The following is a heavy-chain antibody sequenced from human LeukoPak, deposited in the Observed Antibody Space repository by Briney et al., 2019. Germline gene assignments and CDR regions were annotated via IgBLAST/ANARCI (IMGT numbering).Heavy chain of an antibody. J-gene: IGHJ6*03. Sequence: SVKVSCKASGGTFSSYAISWVRQAPGQGLEWMGGIIPIFGTANYAQKFQGRVTITTDESTSTAYMELSSLRSEDTAVYYCARGPYDSSGNYYYMDVWGKGTTVTVSS. D-gene: IGHD3-22*01. CDR3: ARGPYDSSGNYYYMDV. CDR1: GGTFSSYA. V-gene: IGHV1-69*05. CDR2: IIPIFGTA.